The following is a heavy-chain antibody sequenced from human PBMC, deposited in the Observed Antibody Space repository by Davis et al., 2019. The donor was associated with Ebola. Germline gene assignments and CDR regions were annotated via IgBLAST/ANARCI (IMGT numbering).Heavy chain of an antibody. D-gene: IGHD2/OR15-2a*01. CDR1: GYTFTSYD. CDR3: ARDPCSTTTCYSAFDV. Sequence: ASVKVSCKASGYTFTSYDINWVRQATGQGLEWMGWMNPNSGNTGYAQKFQGRVTITSDTSATTAYMELSSLRFEDTALYYCARDPCSTTTCYSAFDVWGQGTMVTVSS. J-gene: IGHJ3*01. V-gene: IGHV1-8*01. CDR2: MNPNSGNT.